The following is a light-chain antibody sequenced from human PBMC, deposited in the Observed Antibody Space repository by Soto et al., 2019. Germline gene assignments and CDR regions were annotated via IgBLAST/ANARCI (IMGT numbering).Light chain of an antibody. CDR3: QQYGSSPPIT. Sequence: EIVLTQSPGTLSLSPGERATLSCRPSQGVSGTYLAWYQQKPGQAPRLLIYGASSRATGIPDRFSGSESGTDFTLTISRLEPEDFAVYYCQQYGSSPPITFGQGTRLEIK. V-gene: IGKV3-20*01. J-gene: IGKJ5*01. CDR1: QGVSGTY. CDR2: GAS.